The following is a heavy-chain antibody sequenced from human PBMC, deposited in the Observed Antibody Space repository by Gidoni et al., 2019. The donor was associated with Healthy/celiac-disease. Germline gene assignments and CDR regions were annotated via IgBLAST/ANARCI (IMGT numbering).Heavy chain of an antibody. Sequence: EVQLLESGGGLVQPGGSLRLSCAASGFTFSSYAMSWVRQAPGKGLEWVSAISGSGGSTYYADSVKGRFTISRDNSKNTLYLQMNSLRAEDTAVYYCAKEEDYGDYPSPPGVDYWGQGTLVTVSS. CDR1: GFTFSSYA. CDR2: ISGSGGST. D-gene: IGHD4-17*01. CDR3: AKEEDYGDYPSPPGVDY. J-gene: IGHJ4*02. V-gene: IGHV3-23*01.